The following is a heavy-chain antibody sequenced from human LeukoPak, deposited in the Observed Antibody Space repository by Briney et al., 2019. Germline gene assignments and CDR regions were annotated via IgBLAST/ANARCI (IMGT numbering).Heavy chain of an antibody. D-gene: IGHD6-13*01. CDR2: IKSKTDGGTT. Sequence: PGGSLRLSCAASGFTFSSYWMSWVRQGPGKGLEWVGRIKSKTDGGTTDYAAPVKGRFTISRDDSKNTLFVQMNSLKTEDTALYYCTTALGRKQQLVRFLDYWGQGTLVTVSS. CDR3: TTALGRKQQLVRFLDY. J-gene: IGHJ4*02. V-gene: IGHV3-15*01. CDR1: GFTFSSYW.